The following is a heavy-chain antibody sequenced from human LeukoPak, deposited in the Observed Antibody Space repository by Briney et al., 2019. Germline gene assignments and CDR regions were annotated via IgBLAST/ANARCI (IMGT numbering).Heavy chain of an antibody. CDR2: ISGSGGST. V-gene: IGHV3-23*01. J-gene: IGHJ6*03. CDR3: AKFPYYYDSSGYYYHYYMDV. D-gene: IGHD3-22*01. CDR1: GFTFSSYA. Sequence: GGSLRLSCAASGFTFSSYAMSWVRQAPGKGLEWVSAISGSGGSTYYADSVKGRFTISRDNSKNTLYLQMNSLRAEDTAVYYCAKFPYYYDSSGYYYHYYMDVWGKGTTVTVSS.